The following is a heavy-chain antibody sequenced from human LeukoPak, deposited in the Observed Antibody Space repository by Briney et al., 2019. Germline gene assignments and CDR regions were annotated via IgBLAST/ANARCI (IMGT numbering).Heavy chain of an antibody. CDR1: GYIFTDYY. CDR2: INPKSGDS. D-gene: IGHD2-15*01. CDR3: ARDSSGGYASH. J-gene: IGHJ4*02. Sequence: GASAKVSCKASGYIFTDYYIHWVRQAPGQGLEWMGWINPKSGDSHSAQRFQGRVTMTRDTSITTAYMEVTRLTSADPAVYYCARDSSGGYASHWGQGTLVTVSS. V-gene: IGHV1-2*02.